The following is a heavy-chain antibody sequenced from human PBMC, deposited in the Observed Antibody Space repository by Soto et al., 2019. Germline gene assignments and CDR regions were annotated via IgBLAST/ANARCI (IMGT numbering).Heavy chain of an antibody. J-gene: IGHJ6*02. CDR3: ARGYIVVVEDGMDV. Sequence: ASVKVSCKASGYTFTSYDINWVRQATGQGLEWMGIINPSGGSTSYAQKFQGRVTMTRDTSTSTVYMELSSLRSEDTAVYYCARGYIVVVEDGMDVWGQGTTVTVSS. D-gene: IGHD2-15*01. CDR2: INPSGGST. CDR1: GYTFTSYD. V-gene: IGHV1-46*01.